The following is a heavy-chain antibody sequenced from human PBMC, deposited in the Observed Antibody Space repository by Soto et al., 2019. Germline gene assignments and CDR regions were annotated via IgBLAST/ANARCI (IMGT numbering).Heavy chain of an antibody. CDR3: AKDVFSGFWYNNFDP. CDR1: GFTVNNFG. D-gene: IGHD1-1*01. J-gene: IGHJ5*02. CDR2: ISHDGTAK. V-gene: IGHV3-30*18. Sequence: QVHLVESGGGVVQPGRSLRLSCAASGFTVNNFGMHWVRQAPGKGPEWVAMISHDGTAKYYADSVKGRFTISRDNAKKTHYLKMNNLRTEDTTVYDCAKDVFSGFWYNNFDPWGQGTLVTVSS.